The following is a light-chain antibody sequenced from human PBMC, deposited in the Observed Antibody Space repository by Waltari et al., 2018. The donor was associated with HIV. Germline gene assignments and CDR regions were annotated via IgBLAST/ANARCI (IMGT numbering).Light chain of an antibody. V-gene: IGLV3-25*03. J-gene: IGLJ3*02. CDR2: KDS. Sequence: SYELTQPPSVSVSPGQTARITCSGDALPKQYAYWYQQKPGQAPVLVIYKDSERPSGIPERFSGSSSGTTVTLTSSGVQAEDEADYYCSSYRSSSTPLWVFGGGTKLTVL. CDR3: SSYRSSSTPLWV. CDR1: ALPKQY.